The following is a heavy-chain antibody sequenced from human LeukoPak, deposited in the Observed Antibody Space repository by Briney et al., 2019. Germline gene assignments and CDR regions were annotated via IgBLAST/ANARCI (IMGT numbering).Heavy chain of an antibody. CDR3: AKGRYHLATVTLLDY. J-gene: IGHJ4*02. CDR1: GFTFSSYG. CDR2: ISYDGPNK. Sequence: SGGSLRLSCAASGFTFSSYGMHWVRQAPGKGLEWVAVISYDGPNKYYADSVKGRFTISRDNSKNTLYLQMNSLRAEDTAVYYCAKGRYHLATVTLLDYWGQGTLVTVSS. V-gene: IGHV3-30*18. D-gene: IGHD4-17*01.